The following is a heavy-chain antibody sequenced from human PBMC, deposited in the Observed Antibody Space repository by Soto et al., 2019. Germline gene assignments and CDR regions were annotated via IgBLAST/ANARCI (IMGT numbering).Heavy chain of an antibody. D-gene: IGHD3-22*01. CDR1: GGSFSGYY. V-gene: IGHV4-34*01. J-gene: IGHJ4*02. CDR2: INHSGST. Sequence: SETLSLTCAVYGGSFSGYYWSWVRQPPGKGLEWIGEINHSGSTNYNPSLKSRVTISVDTSKNRFSLKLSSVTAADTAVYYCASLNSPADSSGLPPDYWGQGTLVTVSS. CDR3: ASLNSPADSSGLPPDY.